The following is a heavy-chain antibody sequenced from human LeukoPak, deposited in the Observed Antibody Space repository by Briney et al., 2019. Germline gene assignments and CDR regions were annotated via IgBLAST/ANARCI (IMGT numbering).Heavy chain of an antibody. D-gene: IGHD4-17*01. CDR1: GYSFTSYW. J-gene: IGHJ5*02. Sequence: GESLKISCKGSGYSFTSYWIGWVRQMPGKVLEWMGIIYPGDSDTRYSPSFQGQVTISADKSISTAYLQWSSLKASDTAMYYCARNNDYGDYGNWFDPWGQGTLVTVSS. CDR3: ARNNDYGDYGNWFDP. V-gene: IGHV5-51*01. CDR2: IYPGDSDT.